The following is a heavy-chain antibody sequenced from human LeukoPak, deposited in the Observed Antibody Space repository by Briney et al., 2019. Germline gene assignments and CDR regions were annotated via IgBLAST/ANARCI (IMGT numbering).Heavy chain of an antibody. Sequence: GASVKVSCKASGYTFTSYYLQWERQAPGQGLEWMGIINPSGGSTSYAQKFQARVTMTRDTSTSTVYMELSSLRSEDTAVYYCARRSSLTIFDSYYFDYWGQGTLVTVSS. J-gene: IGHJ4*02. CDR1: GYTFTSYY. CDR3: ARRSSLTIFDSYYFDY. CDR2: INPSGGST. V-gene: IGHV1-46*01. D-gene: IGHD3-3*01.